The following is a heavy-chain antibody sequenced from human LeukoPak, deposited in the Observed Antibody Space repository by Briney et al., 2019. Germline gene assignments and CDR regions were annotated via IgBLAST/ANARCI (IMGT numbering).Heavy chain of an antibody. J-gene: IGHJ4*02. D-gene: IGHD4-17*01. CDR1: GYTFTTYC. CDR3: ARSNNDGDYLGVGFDY. CDR2: INTNTGNP. Sequence: ASVKVSCKASGYTFTTYCINWVRQAPGQGLEWMGWINTNTGNPTYAQGFTGRFVSSLDTSVSTTYLQISSLKAEDTAIYYCARSNNDGDYLGVGFDYWGQGALVTVSS. V-gene: IGHV7-4-1*02.